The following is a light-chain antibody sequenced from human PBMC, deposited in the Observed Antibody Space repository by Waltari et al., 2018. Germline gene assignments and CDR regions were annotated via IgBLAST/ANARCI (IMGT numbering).Light chain of an antibody. CDR2: YDR. Sequence: SYVVTQPPSVSVAQGETATITCGGGNIGTYRLPWYQQKAGQAPVLVLFYDRDRPSGLPDRFSGSYSGNTATLTISRVEAGDEARYYCHVWHPHVDPGVFGTGTEVTVL. V-gene: IGLV3-21*04. CDR1: NIGTYR. J-gene: IGLJ1*01. CDR3: HVWHPHVDPGV.